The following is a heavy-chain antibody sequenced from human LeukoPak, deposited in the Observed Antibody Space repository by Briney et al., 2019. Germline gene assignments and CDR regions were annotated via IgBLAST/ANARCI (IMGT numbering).Heavy chain of an antibody. V-gene: IGHV1-2*02. CDR3: APTAEAYTSWWKV. D-gene: IGHD3-16*01. CDR2: INPDSGFT. J-gene: IGHJ4*02. Sequence: ASVKVSCKASGYKFTDDYMHWVRQAPGQGLEFMGWINPDSGFTNYAQKFKGRVTMTRDTSISTAYLEVRTLTSDDTAVYYCAPTAEAYTSWWKVWGQGTLVTVSS. CDR1: GYKFTDDY.